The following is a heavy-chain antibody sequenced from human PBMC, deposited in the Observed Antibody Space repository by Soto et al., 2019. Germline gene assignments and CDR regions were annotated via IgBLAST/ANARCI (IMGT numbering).Heavy chain of an antibody. V-gene: IGHV1-18*01. CDR1: GYTFTSYG. J-gene: IGHJ4*02. CDR2: ISAHNGKI. CDR3: ARDTYYYGSGVCTL. Sequence: ASVKVSCKASGYTFTSYGLSWVRQAPGQGLEWMGWISAHNGKINSAQKFQGRVTMTTDTSTSTAYMELRSLRSDDTAVYYCARDTYYYGSGVCTLWGQGSLVTVSS. D-gene: IGHD3-10*01.